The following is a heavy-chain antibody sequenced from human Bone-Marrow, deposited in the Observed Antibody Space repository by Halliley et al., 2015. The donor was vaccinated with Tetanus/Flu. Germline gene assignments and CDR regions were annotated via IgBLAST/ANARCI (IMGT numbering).Heavy chain of an antibody. CDR2: ISGSGSAI. V-gene: IGHV3-11*01. CDR1: GFSFSDYS. CDR3: AGTVQQTDAGNFDF. Sequence: SLRLSCAASGFSFSDYSMSWIRQAPGKGLDWISYISGSGSAIYIADSLKGRFTISRDNAKNSLYLQMISLRVEDTARYYCAGTVQQTDAGNFDFWGQGTLVTVSP. D-gene: IGHD3-10*01. J-gene: IGHJ4*02.